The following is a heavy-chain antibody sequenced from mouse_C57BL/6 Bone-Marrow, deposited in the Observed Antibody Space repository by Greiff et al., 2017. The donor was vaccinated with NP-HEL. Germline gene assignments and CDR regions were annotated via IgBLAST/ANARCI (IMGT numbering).Heavy chain of an antibody. CDR2: IDPSDSYT. CDR3: ANLYYFDY. J-gene: IGHJ2*01. CDR1: GYTFTSYW. V-gene: IGHV1-69*01. Sequence: QVQLQQPGAELVMPGASVKLSCKASGYTFTSYWMHWVKQRPGQSLEWIGEIDPSDSYTNYNQKFKGKSTLTVDKSSSTAYMQLSSLTSEDSAVYYCANLYYFDYWGQGTTLTVSS.